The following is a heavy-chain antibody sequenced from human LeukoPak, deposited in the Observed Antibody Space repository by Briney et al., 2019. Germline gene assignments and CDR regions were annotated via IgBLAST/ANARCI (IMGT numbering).Heavy chain of an antibody. D-gene: IGHD3-22*01. CDR3: ARGYYYDSSGYTSYYFDY. CDR2: IWYDGSNK. Sequence: GGSLRLSCAASGFTFSSYGMHWVRQAPGKGLEWVAVIWYDGSNKYYADSVKGRFTISRDNSKNTLYLQMNSLRAEDTAVYYCARGYYYDSSGYTSYYFDYWGQGTLVTASS. CDR1: GFTFSSYG. V-gene: IGHV3-30*19. J-gene: IGHJ4*02.